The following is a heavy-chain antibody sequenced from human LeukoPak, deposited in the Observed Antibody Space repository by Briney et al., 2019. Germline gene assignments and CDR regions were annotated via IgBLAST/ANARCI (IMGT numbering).Heavy chain of an antibody. CDR3: AKDTNRVYYFDY. J-gene: IGHJ4*02. CDR2: IRYDGSNK. CDR1: GFTFSSYS. Sequence: PGGSLRLSCAASGFTFSSYSMNWVRQAPGKGLEWVAFIRYDGSNKYYADSVEGRFTISRDNSKNTLYLQMNSLRAEDTAVYYCAKDTNRVYYFDYWGQGTLVTVSS. V-gene: IGHV3-30*02. D-gene: IGHD1-14*01.